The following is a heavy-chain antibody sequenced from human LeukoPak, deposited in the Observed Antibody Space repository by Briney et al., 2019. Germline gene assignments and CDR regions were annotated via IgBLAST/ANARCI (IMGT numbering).Heavy chain of an antibody. J-gene: IGHJ4*02. CDR2: ISAYNGNT. Sequence: GASVKVSCKTSGYTFTNFRISWVRQAPGQGLEWMGWISAYNGNTNYAQRLQGRVTMTTDISTSTAYMELRSLRSDDTAVYYCARGAPLDLDYWGQGTLVTVSS. CDR1: GYTFTNFR. D-gene: IGHD6-6*01. CDR3: ARGAPLDLDY. V-gene: IGHV1-18*01.